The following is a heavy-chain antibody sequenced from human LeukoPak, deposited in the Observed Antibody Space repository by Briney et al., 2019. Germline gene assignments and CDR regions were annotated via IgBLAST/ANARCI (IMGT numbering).Heavy chain of an antibody. J-gene: IGHJ5*02. V-gene: IGHV3-43D*04. CDR1: GFTFDDSA. CDR2: INWDGGTT. Sequence: GSLRLSYAASGFTFDDSAMHWVRQAPGKGLEWLSLINWDGGTTYYADSVKGRFTISRDNSKNSLYLQMNSLRVEDTALYYCTKENNWNGNWFDPWGQGTLVTVSS. CDR3: TKENNWNGNWFDP. D-gene: IGHD1-20*01.